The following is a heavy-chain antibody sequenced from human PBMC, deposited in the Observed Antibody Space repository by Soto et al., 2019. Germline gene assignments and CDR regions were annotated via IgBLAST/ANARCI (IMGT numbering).Heavy chain of an antibody. J-gene: IGHJ3*02. CDR2: IWYDGSNK. Sequence: GGALRLSCAASGFTFSSFGMHWVRQAPGKGLEWVAVIWYDGSNKYYADSVKGRFTISRDNSKNTLYLQMNSLRAEDTAVYYCARDRVGPTWYAFDIWGQGTMVTVSS. D-gene: IGHD1-26*01. CDR3: ARDRVGPTWYAFDI. V-gene: IGHV3-33*01. CDR1: GFTFSSFG.